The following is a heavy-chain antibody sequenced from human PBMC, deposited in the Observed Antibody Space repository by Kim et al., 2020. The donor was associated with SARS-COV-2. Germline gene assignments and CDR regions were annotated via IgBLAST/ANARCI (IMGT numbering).Heavy chain of an antibody. D-gene: IGHD3-3*01. J-gene: IGHJ4*02. V-gene: IGHV3-15*01. CDR3: TTEDITIFGVVINYFDY. Sequence: VKGRFTISRDDSKNTLYLQMNSLKTEDTAVYYCTTEDITIFGVVINYFDYWGQGTLVTVSS.